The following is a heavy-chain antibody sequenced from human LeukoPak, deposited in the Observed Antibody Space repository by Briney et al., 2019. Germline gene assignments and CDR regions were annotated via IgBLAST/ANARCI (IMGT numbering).Heavy chain of an antibody. CDR1: GFTFSSYA. CDR3: ARDRYSSGWYDVDY. D-gene: IGHD6-19*01. J-gene: IGHJ4*02. CDR2: ISGSGGST. Sequence: PGGSLRLSCAASGFTFSSYAMSWVRQAPGKGLEWVSAISGSGGSTYYADSVKGRFTISRDNAKNSLYLQMNSLRDEDTAVYYCARDRYSSGWYDVDYWGQGTLVTVSS. V-gene: IGHV3-23*01.